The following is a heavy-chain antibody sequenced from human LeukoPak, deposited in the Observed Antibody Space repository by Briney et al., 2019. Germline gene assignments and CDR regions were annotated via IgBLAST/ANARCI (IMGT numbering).Heavy chain of an antibody. CDR1: GYSISSGYF. CDR2: VSHSGST. Sequence: SETLSLTCTVSGYSISSGYFWGWIRQPPGKELEWIGSVSHSGSTYYSPSLKSRVTISVDTSKNQFSLRLSSVTAADTAVYYCARRAAYGSSSGGLDYWGQGTLVTVSS. J-gene: IGHJ4*02. V-gene: IGHV4-38-2*02. CDR3: ARRAAYGSSSGGLDY. D-gene: IGHD6-6*01.